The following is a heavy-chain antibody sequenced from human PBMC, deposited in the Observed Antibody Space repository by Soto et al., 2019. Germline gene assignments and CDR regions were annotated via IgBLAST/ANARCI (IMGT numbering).Heavy chain of an antibody. CDR3: ARGVVVPGAIGGVGDVVVVAATRSGDYYYYYMDV. Sequence: ASVKVSCKASGYTFSSYGISWVRQAPGQGLEWMGWISVYNGHTNYAQKLQGRVTMTTDTSTSTAYMELRSLRSDDTAVYYCARGVVVPGAIGGVGDVVVVAATRSGDYYYYYMDVWGKGTTVTVSS. CDR1: GYTFSSYG. V-gene: IGHV1-18*01. J-gene: IGHJ6*03. CDR2: ISVYNGHT. D-gene: IGHD2-15*01.